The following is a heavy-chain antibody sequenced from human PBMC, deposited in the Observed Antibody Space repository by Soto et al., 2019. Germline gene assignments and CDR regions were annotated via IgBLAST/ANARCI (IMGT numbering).Heavy chain of an antibody. CDR2: IYYSGST. Sequence: QVQLQESGPGLVKPSETLSLTCTVSGGSISSYYWSWIRQPPGKGLEWIGYIYYSGSTNYNPSLKSRVTISVDTSKNQFSLKLISVTAADTAVYYCARVSWAYDSSGYYRSLDYWGQGTLVTVSS. J-gene: IGHJ4*02. CDR1: GGSISSYY. D-gene: IGHD3-22*01. V-gene: IGHV4-59*01. CDR3: ARVSWAYDSSGYYRSLDY.